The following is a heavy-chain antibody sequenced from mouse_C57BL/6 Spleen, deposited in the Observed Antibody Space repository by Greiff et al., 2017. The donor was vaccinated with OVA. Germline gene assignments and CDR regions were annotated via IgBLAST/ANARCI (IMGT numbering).Heavy chain of an antibody. CDR2: IYPGSGNT. V-gene: IGHV1-76*01. CDR1: GYTFTDYY. J-gene: IGHJ3*01. D-gene: IGHD1-1*01. Sequence: VKLQESGAELVRPGASVKLSCKASGYTFTDYYINWVKQRPGQGLEWIARIYPGSGNTYYNEKFKCKDTLTAEKSSSTAYMQLSRLTSEDSAVYFCARERNYGSRGFAYWGQGTLVTVSA. CDR3: ARERNYGSRGFAY.